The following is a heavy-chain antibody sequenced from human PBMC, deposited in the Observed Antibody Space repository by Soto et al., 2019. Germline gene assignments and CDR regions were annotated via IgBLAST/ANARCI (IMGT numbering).Heavy chain of an antibody. Sequence: SETLSLTCTVSGGSVSSGSYYWSWIRQPPGKGLEWIGYIYYSGSTNYNPSLKSRVTISVDTSKNQFSLKLSSVTAADTAVYYCAGGYCSSTSCWTRHYYYRMDVWGQGTTVTVSS. CDR2: IYYSGST. J-gene: IGHJ6*02. CDR3: AGGYCSSTSCWTRHYYYRMDV. CDR1: GGSVSSGSYY. V-gene: IGHV4-61*01. D-gene: IGHD2-2*01.